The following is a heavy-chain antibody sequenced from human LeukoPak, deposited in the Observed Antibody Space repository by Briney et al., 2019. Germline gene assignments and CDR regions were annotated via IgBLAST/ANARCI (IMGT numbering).Heavy chain of an antibody. CDR3: ARYGRYRAFDI. Sequence: GGSLRLSCAASGFTFSSYSMNWVRQAPGKGLEWVSSISSGSSYMYYANSVKGRFTISRDNAKNTIYLQMNSLRAEDTAVYYCARYGRYRAFDIWGPGTVVTVSS. D-gene: IGHD1-26*01. CDR2: ISSGSSYM. V-gene: IGHV3-21*01. CDR1: GFTFSSYS. J-gene: IGHJ3*02.